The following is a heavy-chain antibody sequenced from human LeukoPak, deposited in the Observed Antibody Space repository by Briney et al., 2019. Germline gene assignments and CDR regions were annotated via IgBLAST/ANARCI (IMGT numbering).Heavy chain of an antibody. J-gene: IGHJ6*03. CDR1: GYTFTSYA. CDR3: ARALGQLWLLGYYYYMDV. V-gene: IGHV1-18*01. D-gene: IGHD5-18*01. CDR2: ISAYNGNT. Sequence: ASVKVFCKASGYTFTSYAMHWVRQAPGQRLEWMGWISAYNGNTNYAQKLQGRVTMTTDTSTSTAYMELRSLRSDDTAVYYCARALGQLWLLGYYYYMDVWGKGTTVTVSS.